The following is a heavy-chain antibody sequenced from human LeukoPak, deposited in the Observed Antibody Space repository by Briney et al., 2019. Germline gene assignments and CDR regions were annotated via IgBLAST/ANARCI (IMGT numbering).Heavy chain of an antibody. CDR3: ARDLGYCSGGSCSGWFDP. CDR2: ISSSSSYI. Sequence: GGSLRLSCAASVFTFSSYSMNWVRQAPGKGLEWVSSISSSSSYIYYADSVKGRFTISGDNAKNSLYLQMNSLRAEDTAVYYCARDLGYCSGGSCSGWFDPWGQGTLVTVSS. D-gene: IGHD2-15*01. J-gene: IGHJ5*02. CDR1: VFTFSSYS. V-gene: IGHV3-21*01.